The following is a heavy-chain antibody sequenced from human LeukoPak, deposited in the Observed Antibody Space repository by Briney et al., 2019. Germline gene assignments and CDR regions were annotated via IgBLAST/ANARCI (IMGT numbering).Heavy chain of an antibody. J-gene: IGHJ4*02. CDR3: ARDPKNYYDGSDYYYDAY. CDR2: IIPIFNTT. V-gene: IGHV1-69*15. CDR1: GGTFGIYV. D-gene: IGHD3-22*01. Sequence: GASVKVSCKASGGTFGIYVIHWVRQAPGQGLEWMGKIIPIFNTTNYAQKFQGRVTITADGSTSTVYMELSSLRSEDTAVYYCARDPKNYYDGSDYYYDAYWGQGTLVTVSS.